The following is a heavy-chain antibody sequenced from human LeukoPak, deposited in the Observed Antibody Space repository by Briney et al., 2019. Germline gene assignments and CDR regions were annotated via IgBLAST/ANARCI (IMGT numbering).Heavy chain of an antibody. CDR2: ISYDGSNK. J-gene: IGHJ4*02. D-gene: IGHD4-17*01. CDR3: ARGSALSIPQHDYGDYDY. Sequence: GGSLRLSCAASGFTFSSYAMHWVRQAPGKGLEWVAVISYDGSNKYYADSVKGRFTISRDNSKNTLYLQMNSLRAEDTAVYYCARGSALSIPQHDYGDYDYWGQGTLVTVSS. V-gene: IGHV3-30-3*01. CDR1: GFTFSSYA.